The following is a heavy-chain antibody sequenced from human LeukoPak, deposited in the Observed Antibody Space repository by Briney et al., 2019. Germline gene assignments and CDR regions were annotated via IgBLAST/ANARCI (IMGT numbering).Heavy chain of an antibody. CDR1: GGSFSGYY. V-gene: IGHV4-34*01. CDR3: ARRITMVRGVIIFRWFDP. Sequence: PSETLSLTCAVYGGSFSGYYWSWIRQPPGKGLEWIGEINHSGSTNYNPSLKSRVTISVDTSKNQFSLKLSSVTAADTAVYYCARRITMVRGVIIFRWFDPWGQGTLVTVSS. CDR2: INHSGST. D-gene: IGHD3-10*01. J-gene: IGHJ5*02.